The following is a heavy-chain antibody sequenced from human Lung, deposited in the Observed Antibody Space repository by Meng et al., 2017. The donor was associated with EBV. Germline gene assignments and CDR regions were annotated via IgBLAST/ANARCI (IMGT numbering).Heavy chain of an antibody. V-gene: IGHV4-31*03. J-gene: IGHJ4*02. Sequence: QVQLPAAGPGRVKPTQTLTLTGTVSGGSISSCDYYWSWNRQRQGKGLEWIGYIYYSGSTFYTPSLKSRATLSVDTSKNQFTLKLNSVTAADTAVYYCARLRLVWMFDYWGQGALVTVSS. D-gene: IGHD6-19*01. CDR1: GGSISSCDYY. CDR2: IYYSGST. CDR3: ARLRLVWMFDY.